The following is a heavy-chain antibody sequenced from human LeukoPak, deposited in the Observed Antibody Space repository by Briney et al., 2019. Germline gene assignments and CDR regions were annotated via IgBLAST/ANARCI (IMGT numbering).Heavy chain of an antibody. CDR1: GFTFSSYM. J-gene: IGHJ4*02. V-gene: IGHV3-7*03. Sequence: GESLRLSRSASGFTFSSYMMTWVRQPPGKGLEWVANIKPDGGEKFYVDSVRGRFTISRDNAKNSLYLQIDSLRAEDTAVYYCAKDPGSTVTLYWGQGTLVTVSS. CDR3: AKDPGSTVTLY. D-gene: IGHD4-17*01. CDR2: IKPDGGEK.